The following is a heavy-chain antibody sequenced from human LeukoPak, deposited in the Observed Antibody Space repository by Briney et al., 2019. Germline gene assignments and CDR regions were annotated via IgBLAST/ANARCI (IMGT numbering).Heavy chain of an antibody. CDR1: GFTFSSYS. CDR3: ARLDSGSYYTAIDY. J-gene: IGHJ4*02. CDR2: ISSSSSYI. D-gene: IGHD1-26*01. V-gene: IGHV3-21*01. Sequence: GGSLRLSCAASGFTFSSYSMDWVRQAPGKGLEWVSSISSSSSYIYYADSVKGRFTISRDNAKNSLYLQMNSLRAEDTAAYYCARLDSGSYYTAIDYRGQGTLVTVSS.